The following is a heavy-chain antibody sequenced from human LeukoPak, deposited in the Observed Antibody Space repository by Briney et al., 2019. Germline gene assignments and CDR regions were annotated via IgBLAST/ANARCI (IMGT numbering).Heavy chain of an antibody. V-gene: IGHV3-23*01. CDR1: GFTFSSYA. Sequence: GGSLRLSCAASGFTFSSYAMSWVRQAPGKGLEWVSAISGSGGSTYYADSVKGRFTISRDNAKNSLYLQMNSLRAEDTAVYYCARDQNIGSSWYYYYYGMDVWGQGTTVTVSS. J-gene: IGHJ6*02. CDR2: ISGSGGST. CDR3: ARDQNIGSSWYYYYYGMDV. D-gene: IGHD6-13*01.